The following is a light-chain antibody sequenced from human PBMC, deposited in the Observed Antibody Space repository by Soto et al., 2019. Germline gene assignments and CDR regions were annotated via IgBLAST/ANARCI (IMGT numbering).Light chain of an antibody. J-gene: IGLJ2*01. V-gene: IGLV2-8*01. CDR3: SSFAASNTVL. CDR1: SSDVGGYNY. CDR2: EVS. Sequence: QSALTQPPSASGSPGQSVAISCTGTSSDVGGYNYVSWYQQHPGRAPKLMIYEVSKRPPGVPDRFSGSKSGNTASLTVSGLQAEDEANYYCSSFAASNTVLFGGGTKVTVL.